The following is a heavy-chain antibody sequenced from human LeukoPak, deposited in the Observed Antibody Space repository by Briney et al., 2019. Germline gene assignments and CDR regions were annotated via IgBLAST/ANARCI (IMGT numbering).Heavy chain of an antibody. CDR2: ISAYNGNT. Sequence: ASVKVSCKASGYTFTSYGISWVRQAPGQGLEWMGWISAYNGNTNYAQKLQGRVTMTTDTSTSTAYMELRSLRSDDTAVYYFARVYVQQLGINWFDPWGQGTLVTVSS. D-gene: IGHD6-13*01. CDR3: ARVYVQQLGINWFDP. J-gene: IGHJ5*02. CDR1: GYTFTSYG. V-gene: IGHV1-18*01.